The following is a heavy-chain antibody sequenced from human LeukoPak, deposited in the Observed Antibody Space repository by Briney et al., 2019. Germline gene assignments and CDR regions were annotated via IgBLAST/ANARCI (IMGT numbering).Heavy chain of an antibody. J-gene: IGHJ4*02. Sequence: PGGSLRLSCAASGFAFSSYAMYWVRQAPGEGLEWVSYVSNSGSYTNYADSVKGRFTISRDNAKSSLYLQMNSVRAEDTAVYYCARSRGAGPGAHFDYWGQGTLVTVSS. D-gene: IGHD6-19*01. V-gene: IGHV3-21*05. CDR1: GFAFSSYA. CDR2: VSNSGSYT. CDR3: ARSRGAGPGAHFDY.